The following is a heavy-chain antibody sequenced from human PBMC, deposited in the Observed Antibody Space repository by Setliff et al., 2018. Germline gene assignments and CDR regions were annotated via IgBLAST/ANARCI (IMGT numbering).Heavy chain of an antibody. CDR1: GFTFSSYA. D-gene: IGHD2-2*01. CDR2: ISGSGGST. V-gene: IGHV3-23*01. J-gene: IGHJ5*02. CDR3: AKSWVVPAAITFSGFDP. Sequence: GGSLRLSCAASGFTFSSYAMSWVRQAPGKGLEWVSAISGSGGSTYYADSVKGRFTISRDNSKNTLYLQMNSLRAEDTAVYYCAKSWVVPAAITFSGFDPWGQGALVTVSS.